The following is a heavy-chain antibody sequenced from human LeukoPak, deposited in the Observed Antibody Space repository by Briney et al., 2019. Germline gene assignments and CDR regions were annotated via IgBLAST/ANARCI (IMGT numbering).Heavy chain of an antibody. J-gene: IGHJ3*02. Sequence: SETLSLTCGVYGGVYGGAFSGYYWSWIRQPPGKGLEWIGEIKQGGSANYSPSLKSRVTISMDTSKNQFSLELTSVTAADTSXXXXARGXXSWYGAFDIWXQGTVVTVSS. D-gene: IGHD6-13*01. CDR3: ARGXXSWYGAFDI. V-gene: IGHV4-34*01. CDR1: GGAFSGYY. CDR2: IKQGGSA.